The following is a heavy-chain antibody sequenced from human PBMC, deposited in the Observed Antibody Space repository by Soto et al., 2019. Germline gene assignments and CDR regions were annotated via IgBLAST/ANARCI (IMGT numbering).Heavy chain of an antibody. CDR3: ARDRHYCSSTSCSNYYYYGMDV. CDR1: GGSISSSSYY. V-gene: IGHV4-39*07. CDR2: IYYSGST. D-gene: IGHD2-2*01. J-gene: IGHJ6*02. Sequence: QLQLQESGPGLVKPSETLSLTCTVSGGSISSSSYYWGWIRQPPGKGLEWIGSIYYSGSTYYNPSLKSRVTISVDTSKNQFSLKLSSVTAADTAVYYCARDRHYCSSTSCSNYYYYGMDVWGQGTTVTVSS.